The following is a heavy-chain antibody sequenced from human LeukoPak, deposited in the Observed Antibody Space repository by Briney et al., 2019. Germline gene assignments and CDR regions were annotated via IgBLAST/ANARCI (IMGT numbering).Heavy chain of an antibody. J-gene: IGHJ4*02. Sequence: PGGSLRLSCAASGFTFSSYGMHWVRQAPGKGLEWVAVISYDGSNKYYADSVKGRFTISRDNSKNTLYLQMNSLKTEDTAVYYCTRDLRVLFDYWGQGTLVTVSS. D-gene: IGHD2/OR15-2a*01. CDR1: GFTFSSYG. CDR3: TRDLRVLFDY. V-gene: IGHV3-30*03. CDR2: ISYDGSNK.